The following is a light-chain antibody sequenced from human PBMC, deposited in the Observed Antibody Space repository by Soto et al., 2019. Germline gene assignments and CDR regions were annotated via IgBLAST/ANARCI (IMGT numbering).Light chain of an antibody. CDR2: GAS. CDR3: HQYNNWPPRWT. J-gene: IGKJ1*01. Sequence: EIVMTQSPATLSVSPGERATLSCRASQSVSSNLAWYQQKPGQAPRPLIYGASTRATGIPARFSGSGSGTEFTLTISSLQSEDCAVYYCHQYNNWPPRWTFGQGTKVEIK. V-gene: IGKV3-15*01. CDR1: QSVSSN.